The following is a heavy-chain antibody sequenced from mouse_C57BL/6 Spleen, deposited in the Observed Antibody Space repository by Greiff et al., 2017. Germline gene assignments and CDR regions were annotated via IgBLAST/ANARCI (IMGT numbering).Heavy chain of an antibody. J-gene: IGHJ4*01. CDR1: GYAFSSSW. Sequence: QVQLQQSGPELVKPGASVKISCKASGYAFSSSWMNWVKQRPGKGLEWIGRIYPGDGDTNYNGKFKGKATLTADKSSSTAYMQLSSLTSEDSAVYFCARSRYYARDYWGQGTSVTVSS. V-gene: IGHV1-82*01. CDR2: IYPGDGDT. CDR3: ARSRYYARDY.